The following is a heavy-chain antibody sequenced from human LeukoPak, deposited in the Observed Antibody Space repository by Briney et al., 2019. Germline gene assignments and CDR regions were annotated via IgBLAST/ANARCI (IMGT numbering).Heavy chain of an antibody. Sequence: SETLSLTCTVSGGSISSYYWNWIRQPPGKGLEWIGRIYISGSTNYNPSLKSRVTMSVDTSKNQFSLKLSSVTAADTAVYYCARDRYYYDSSGYRRMDVWGKGTTVTISS. CDR3: ARDRYYYDSSGYRRMDV. CDR1: GGSISSYY. J-gene: IGHJ6*04. CDR2: IYISGST. V-gene: IGHV4-4*07. D-gene: IGHD3-22*01.